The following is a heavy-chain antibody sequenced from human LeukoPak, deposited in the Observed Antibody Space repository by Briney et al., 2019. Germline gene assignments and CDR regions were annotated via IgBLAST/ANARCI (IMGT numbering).Heavy chain of an antibody. Sequence: PGGSLRLSCAASGFTFSSYGMHWVRQAPGKGLEWVAVISYDGSNKYYADSVKGRFTISRDNSKNTLYLQMNSLRAEDTAVYYCAKDETRRASSGWLRVHYWGQGTLVTVSS. V-gene: IGHV3-30*18. J-gene: IGHJ4*02. CDR3: AKDETRRASSGWLRVHY. CDR1: GFTFSSYG. D-gene: IGHD6-19*01. CDR2: ISYDGSNK.